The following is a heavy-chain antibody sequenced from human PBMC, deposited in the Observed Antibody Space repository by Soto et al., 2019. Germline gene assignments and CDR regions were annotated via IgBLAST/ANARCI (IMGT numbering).Heavy chain of an antibody. J-gene: IGHJ6*02. CDR2: IYPGGSDT. D-gene: IGHD4-4*01. CDR1: GYSFTSYW. V-gene: IGHV5-51*03. CDR3: ARARGKRLQGYYYGMDV. Sequence: PGESLKISCKGSGYSFTSYWIGWVRQMPGKGLEWMGIIYPGGSDTRYSPSFQGQVTISADKSISTAYLQWSSLKASDTAMYYCARARGKRLQGYYYGMDVWGQGTTVTVSS.